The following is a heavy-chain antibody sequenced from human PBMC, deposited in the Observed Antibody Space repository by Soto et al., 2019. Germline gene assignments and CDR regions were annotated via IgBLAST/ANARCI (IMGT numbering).Heavy chain of an antibody. CDR1: GGSISSSSYS. D-gene: IGHD1-26*01. Sequence: SETLSLTCSVSGGSISSSSYSWGWIRQPPGKGLEWIGTIYYSGSTHYNPSLEGRVAISADTPNNQLSLRLSSVTAADTAVYYCARPQFSGTYHDTFNIWGQGTMVTV. V-gene: IGHV4-39*01. CDR2: IYYSGST. CDR3: ARPQFSGTYHDTFNI. J-gene: IGHJ3*02.